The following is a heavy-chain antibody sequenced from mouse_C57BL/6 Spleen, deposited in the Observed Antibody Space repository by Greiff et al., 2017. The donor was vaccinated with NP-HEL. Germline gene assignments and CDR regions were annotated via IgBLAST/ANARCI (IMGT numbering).Heavy chain of an antibody. CDR3: ARIIYYGNYFDY. J-gene: IGHJ2*01. V-gene: IGHV2-2*01. Sequence: QVQLKESGPGLVQPSQSLSITCTVSGFSLTSYGVHWVRQSPGKGLEWLGVIWSGGSTDYNAAFISRLSISKDNSKSQVFFKMNSLQADDTPIYYCARIIYYGNYFDYWGQGTTLTVSS. CDR2: IWSGGST. D-gene: IGHD2-1*01. CDR1: GFSLTSYG.